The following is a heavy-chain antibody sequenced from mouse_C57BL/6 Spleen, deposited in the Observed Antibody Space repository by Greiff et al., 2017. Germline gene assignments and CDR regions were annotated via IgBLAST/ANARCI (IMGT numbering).Heavy chain of an antibody. Sequence: QVQLKQPGAELVMPAASVTLSCKASGYTFTSYWMHWVKQRPGQGLEWIGEIDPSDSYTNYNQKFKGKSTLTVDKSSSTAYVQLSSLTSEDSAVYYCARVYGYLDYWGQGTTLTVSS. CDR2: IDPSDSYT. CDR1: GYTFTSYW. J-gene: IGHJ2*01. D-gene: IGHD1-1*01. CDR3: ARVYGYLDY. V-gene: IGHV1-69*01.